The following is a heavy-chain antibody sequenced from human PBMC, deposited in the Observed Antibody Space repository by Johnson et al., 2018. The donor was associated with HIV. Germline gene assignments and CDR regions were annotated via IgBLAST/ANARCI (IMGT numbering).Heavy chain of an antibody. V-gene: IGHV3-33*06. CDR1: GFTFSSYG. D-gene: IGHD3-3*01. CDR3: AKGLAAFFAFDI. CDR2: IWYDGSTK. Sequence: VQLVESGGGVVQPGRSLRLSCAASGFTFSSYGMHWVRQAPGKGLEWVAVIWYDGSTKYYADSVKGRFTISRDNSKNTLYLQMNSLRAEDTAVYYCAKGLAAFFAFDIWGQGTMVTVSS. J-gene: IGHJ3*02.